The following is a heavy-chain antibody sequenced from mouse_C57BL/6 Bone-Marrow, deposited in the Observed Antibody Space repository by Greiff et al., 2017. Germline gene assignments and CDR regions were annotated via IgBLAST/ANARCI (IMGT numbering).Heavy chain of an antibody. V-gene: IGHV1-77*01. J-gene: IGHJ4*01. CDR3: ARRLLLRFYAMDD. D-gene: IGHD1-1*01. CDR1: GYTFTDYY. CDR2: IGPGSGST. Sequence: QVQLQQSGAELVKPGASVKISCKASGYTFTDYYITWVKQRPGQGLEWIGKIGPGSGSTYYHENFKGKATLTADKSSSTAYMQLSSLTSEDSAVYFCARRLLLRFYAMDDWGQGTSVTVAS.